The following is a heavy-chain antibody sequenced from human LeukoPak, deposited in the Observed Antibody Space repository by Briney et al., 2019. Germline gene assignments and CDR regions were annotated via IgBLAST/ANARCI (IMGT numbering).Heavy chain of an antibody. D-gene: IGHD3-22*01. J-gene: IGHJ4*02. CDR1: GFTFSSYW. CDR2: IKQDGSEK. CDR3: ARDRAYYYDSSGYYDY. Sequence: GGSLRLSCAASGFTFSSYWMSWVRQAPGKGLEWVANIKQDGSEKYYVDSVKGRFTISRDNAENSLYLQMNSLRAEDTAVYYCARDRAYYYDSSGYYDYWGQGTLVTVSS. V-gene: IGHV3-7*01.